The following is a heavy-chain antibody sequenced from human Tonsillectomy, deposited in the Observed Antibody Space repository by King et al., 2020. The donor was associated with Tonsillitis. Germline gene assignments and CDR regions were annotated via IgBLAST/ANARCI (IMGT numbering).Heavy chain of an antibody. CDR3: AKPFDSSGYYYYYYMDV. Sequence: VQLVESGGGFVQPGGSLRLSCAGSGFTFSSYAMNWVRQAPGKGLEWFACISVSGGSTHYADSVQGRFTISRDNSKNTLYLEMNSLRAEDTAVYYCAKPFDSSGYYYYYYMDVWGKGTTVTVSS. CDR1: GFTFSSYA. D-gene: IGHD3-22*01. J-gene: IGHJ6*03. CDR2: ISVSGGST. V-gene: IGHV3-23*04.